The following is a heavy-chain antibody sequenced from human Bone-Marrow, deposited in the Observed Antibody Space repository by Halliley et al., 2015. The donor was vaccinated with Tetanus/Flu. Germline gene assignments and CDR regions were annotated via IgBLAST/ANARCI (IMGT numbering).Heavy chain of an antibody. D-gene: IGHD6-19*01. J-gene: IGHJ4*02. CDR1: GGSISSSSYY. CDR3: ARHIRSGWPYFDY. Sequence: TLSLTCTVSGGSISSSSYYWGWVRQPPGKGLEYIGSIYYSGSTYYNPSLKSRVTISVDTSNNQFSLNLSSVTAADRAVYYCARHIRSGWPYFDYWGQGTLVTVSS. CDR2: IYYSGST. V-gene: IGHV4-39*01.